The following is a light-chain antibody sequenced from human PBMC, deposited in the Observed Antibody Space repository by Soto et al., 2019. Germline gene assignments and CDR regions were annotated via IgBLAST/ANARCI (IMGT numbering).Light chain of an antibody. Sequence: QSALTQPASVSGSPGQSITISCTGTSSEVGGYNYVSWYQQHPGKAPKLMIYDVSNRPSGVSNRFSGSKSGNTASLTISGLQAEDEAEYYCSSYTSSSTRVFGTGTKLTVL. J-gene: IGLJ1*01. V-gene: IGLV2-14*01. CDR2: DVS. CDR1: SSEVGGYNY. CDR3: SSYTSSSTRV.